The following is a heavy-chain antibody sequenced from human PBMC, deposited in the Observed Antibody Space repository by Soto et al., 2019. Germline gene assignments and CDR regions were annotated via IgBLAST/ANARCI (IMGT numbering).Heavy chain of an antibody. V-gene: IGHV1-3*01. CDR3: TRVAGYCTTTTCSHWFDP. Sequence: QVQVVQSGAEVKKPGASVKISCRASGYSLDTYDTHWVRQAPGQGLEWMGKINAGSGKTKYSVTFQDRVTITRDIYASTVYMELSILRSQDTSVYYCTRVAGYCTTTTCSHWFDPWGQGTLVTVAS. CDR2: INAGSGKT. CDR1: GYSLDTYD. D-gene: IGHD2-2*03. J-gene: IGHJ5*02.